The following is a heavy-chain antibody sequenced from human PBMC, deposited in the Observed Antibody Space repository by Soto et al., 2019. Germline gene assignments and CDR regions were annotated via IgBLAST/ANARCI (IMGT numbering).Heavy chain of an antibody. J-gene: IGHJ4*02. CDR3: ARGPGCSGGSCYSDPPLPFDY. D-gene: IGHD2-15*01. CDR2: INHSGST. V-gene: IGHV4-34*01. Sequence: SETLSLTCAVYGGSFSGYYWSWIRQPPGKGLEWIGEINHSGSTNYNPSLKSRVTISVDTSKNQFSLELSSVTAADTAVYYCARGPGCSGGSCYSDPPLPFDYWGQGTLVTVSS. CDR1: GGSFSGYY.